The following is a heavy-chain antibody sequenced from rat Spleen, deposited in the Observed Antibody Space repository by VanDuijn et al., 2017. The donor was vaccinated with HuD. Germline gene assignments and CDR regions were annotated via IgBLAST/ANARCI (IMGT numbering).Heavy chain of an antibody. D-gene: IGHD1-9*01. CDR2: ISYEGSST. J-gene: IGHJ2*01. CDR1: GFTFSDYY. V-gene: IGHV5-22*01. Sequence: EVQLVESGGGLVQPGRSLKLSCAASGFTFSDYYMAWVRQAPKKGLEWVASISYEGSSTYYGDSVKGRFTISRDNAKSTLYLQMNSLRSEDTATYYCARQGASYGYNTPFDYWGQGVMVTVSS. CDR3: ARQGASYGYNTPFDY.